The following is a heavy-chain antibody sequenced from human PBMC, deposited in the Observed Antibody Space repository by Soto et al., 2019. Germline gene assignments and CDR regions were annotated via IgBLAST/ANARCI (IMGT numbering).Heavy chain of an antibody. CDR2: IYYSGTT. Sequence: SETLSLTCTVSGGSISSSSYYWGWIRQPPGTGLEWIGSIYYSGTTYYNPSLKSRVTISVDTSKNQFSLKLSSVTAADTAVYYCARHRGYYDILTGYYTELNFDYWGQGTLVTVSS. D-gene: IGHD3-9*01. CDR1: GGSISSSSYY. CDR3: ARHRGYYDILTGYYTELNFDY. V-gene: IGHV4-39*01. J-gene: IGHJ4*02.